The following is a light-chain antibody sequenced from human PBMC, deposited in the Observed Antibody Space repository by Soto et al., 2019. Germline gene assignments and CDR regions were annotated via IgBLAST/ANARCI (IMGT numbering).Light chain of an antibody. J-gene: IGKJ5*01. V-gene: IGKV1-33*01. Sequence: DIQVTQSPSSLSASVGDRGTITFQSSQNINNYLNWYQQKPGRAPKLLIYDASNLEAGVPSRFRGSGSGTDFTFTISRLQPEDIATYYCQQYENLPTFGQGTRLE. CDR1: QNINNY. CDR2: DAS. CDR3: QQYENLPT.